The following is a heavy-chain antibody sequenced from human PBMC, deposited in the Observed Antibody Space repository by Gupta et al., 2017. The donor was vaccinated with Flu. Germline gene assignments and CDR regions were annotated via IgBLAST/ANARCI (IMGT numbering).Heavy chain of an antibody. CDR3: TSQLGDTDY. J-gene: IGHJ4*02. CDR2: ISSSGINT. V-gene: IGHV3-23*01. CDR1: GLTLGTYG. Sequence: VQLLESVGGLVQPGWSLILSFAVSGLTLGTYGRSWVRQSPETGLEWVSAISSSGINTHYADSVKGRFTISRDDSKNTLYLYMNSLRAGDTALYYCTSQLGDTDYWGQGTLVTVSS. D-gene: IGHD1-1*01.